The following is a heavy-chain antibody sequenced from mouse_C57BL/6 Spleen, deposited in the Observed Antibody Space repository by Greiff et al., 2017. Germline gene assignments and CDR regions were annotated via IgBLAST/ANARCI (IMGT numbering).Heavy chain of an antibody. CDR3: AREGSYFDY. D-gene: IGHD1-1*01. J-gene: IGHJ2*01. CDR1: GYTFTDYY. CDR2: IYPGSGNT. Sequence: QVHVKQSGAELVRPGASVKLSCKASGYTFTDYYINWVKQRPGQGLEWIARIYPGSGNTYYNEKFKGKATLTAEKSSSTAYMQLSSLTSEDSAVYFCAREGSYFDYWGQGTTLTVSS. V-gene: IGHV1-76*01.